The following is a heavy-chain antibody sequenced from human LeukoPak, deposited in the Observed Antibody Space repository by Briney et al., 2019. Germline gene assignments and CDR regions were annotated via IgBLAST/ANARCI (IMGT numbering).Heavy chain of an antibody. D-gene: IGHD2-2*01. CDR2: IKQDGSEK. V-gene: IGHV3-7*03. CDR3: AKDGVRGVVPAAYYFDY. J-gene: IGHJ4*02. CDR1: GFTFSSYW. Sequence: GGSLRLSCAASGFTFSSYWMSWVRQAPGKGLEWVANIKQDGSEKYYVDSVKGRFTISRDNAKNSLYLQMNSLRAEDTAVYYCAKDGVRGVVPAAYYFDYWGQGTLVTVSS.